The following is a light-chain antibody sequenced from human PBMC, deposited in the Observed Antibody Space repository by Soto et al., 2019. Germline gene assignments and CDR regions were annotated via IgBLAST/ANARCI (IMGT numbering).Light chain of an antibody. CDR3: QQYNSWPGT. CDR1: QSVSSN. V-gene: IGKV3-15*01. Sequence: EKVITQSPATLSVSLGERATLSCRAGQSVSSNLAWYQQKAGQAPRLLIYGASTRATGIPDRFSGSGSGTDFTLISSSLQSEDFAIYYCQQYNSWPGTFGQGTRLEIK. J-gene: IGKJ5*01. CDR2: GAS.